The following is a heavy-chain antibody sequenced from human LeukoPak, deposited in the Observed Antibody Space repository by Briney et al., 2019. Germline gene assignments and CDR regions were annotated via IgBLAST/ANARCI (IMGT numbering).Heavy chain of an antibody. J-gene: IGHJ4*02. D-gene: IGHD5/OR15-5a*01. CDR1: GFTFSSYG. V-gene: IGHV3-30*03. Sequence: GGSLRLSCAASGFTFSSYGMHWVRQAPGKGLEWVAVISYDGSNKYYADSVKGRFTISRDNSKNTLYLQMSDLRAEDTAVYFCARSVSGVWLFDYWGRGALVTVSS. CDR3: ARSVSGVWLFDY. CDR2: ISYDGSNK.